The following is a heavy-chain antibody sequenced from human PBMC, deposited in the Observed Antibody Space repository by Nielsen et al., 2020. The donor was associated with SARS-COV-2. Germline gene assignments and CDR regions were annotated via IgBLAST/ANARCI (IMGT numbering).Heavy chain of an antibody. CDR2: INHSGST. V-gene: IGHV4-34*01. D-gene: IGHD2-8*01. CDR1: GGSFSGYY. J-gene: IGHJ4*02. CDR3: ASFNCTNGVCVD. Sequence: SETLSLTCAVYGGSFSGYYWSWIRQPPGKGLEWIGEINHSGSTNYNPSLKSRVTLSVDTSKNQFSLKLSSVTAADTAVYYCASFNCTNGVCVDWGQGTLVTVSS.